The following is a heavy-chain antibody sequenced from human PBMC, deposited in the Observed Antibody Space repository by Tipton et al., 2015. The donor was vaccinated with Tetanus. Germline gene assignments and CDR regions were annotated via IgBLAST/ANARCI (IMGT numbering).Heavy chain of an antibody. CDR2: IGSFSRTI. V-gene: IGHV3-48*01. CDR1: GFTFSSYS. Sequence: SLRLSCEGSGFTFSSYSMNWVRQAPGKGLEWISYIGSFSRTINYADSVRGRFTTFRDNAKSSLYLQMNSLRAEDTAVYYCARDSPDILLVPAVWGQGTLVTVSS. CDR3: ARDSPDILLVPAV. D-gene: IGHD2-2*01. J-gene: IGHJ4*02.